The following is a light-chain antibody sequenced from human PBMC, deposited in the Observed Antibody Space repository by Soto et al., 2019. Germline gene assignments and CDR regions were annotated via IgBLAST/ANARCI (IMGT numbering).Light chain of an antibody. CDR2: EVN. J-gene: IGLJ1*01. Sequence: QSALTQPASVSGSPGQSITISCTGTSSDVGAYNFVSWHQQHPGKVPKLMISEVNKRPSGVPDRFSGSKSGNTASLTVTGLQAEDEADYYCSSCGDNDIYVFGTGTKLTVL. V-gene: IGLV2-8*01. CDR1: SSDVGAYNF. CDR3: SSCGDNDIYV.